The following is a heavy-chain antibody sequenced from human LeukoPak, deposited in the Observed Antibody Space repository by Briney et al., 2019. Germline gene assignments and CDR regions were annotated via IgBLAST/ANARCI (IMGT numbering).Heavy chain of an antibody. J-gene: IGHJ4*02. Sequence: PGGSLRLSCAASGFTFSSYGMHWVRQAPGKGLEWVAFIRYDGSSKYYADSVKGRLTISRDDSKNTLYLQMNSLRTEDTAVYYCACSSSIDFFDYWGQGTLVTVSS. V-gene: IGHV3-30*02. CDR2: IRYDGSSK. CDR3: ACSSSIDFFDY. D-gene: IGHD2/OR15-2a*01. CDR1: GFTFSSYG.